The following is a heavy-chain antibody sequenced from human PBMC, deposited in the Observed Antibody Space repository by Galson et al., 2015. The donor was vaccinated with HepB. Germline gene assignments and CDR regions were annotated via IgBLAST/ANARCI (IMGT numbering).Heavy chain of an antibody. CDR1: GFTLSSYA. V-gene: IGHV3-30*03. CDR3: ARDSGYVSGWYAGRGGFDY. J-gene: IGHJ4*02. Sequence: SLRLSCAASGFTLSSYAIHWVRQAPSKGLEWVTVISYDGRNQNYADSVMGRFTISRDNSKDTVYLQMSSLRADDTAVYYCARDSGYVSGWYAGRGGFDYWGQGTLVTVSS. D-gene: IGHD6-19*01. CDR2: ISYDGRNQ.